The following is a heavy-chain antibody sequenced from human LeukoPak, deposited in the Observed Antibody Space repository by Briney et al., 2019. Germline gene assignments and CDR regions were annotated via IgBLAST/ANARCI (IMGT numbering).Heavy chain of an antibody. CDR2: IYPGDSDT. V-gene: IGHV5-51*01. CDR1: GYDFTNYW. D-gene: IGHD3-10*01. CDR3: ARLMTLVRGGLKRLPRSCGMDV. Sequence: GESLKISCEGSGYDFTNYWIGWVRQMPGKGLEWMGMIYPGDSDTRYSPSFQGQVAISADKSATTAYLQWNSLKASDTAIYYCARLMTLVRGGLKRLPRSCGMDVWGQGTTVTVS. J-gene: IGHJ6*02.